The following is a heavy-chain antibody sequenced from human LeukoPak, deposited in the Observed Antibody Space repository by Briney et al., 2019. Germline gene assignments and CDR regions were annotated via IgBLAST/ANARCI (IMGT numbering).Heavy chain of an antibody. D-gene: IGHD2-15*01. CDR2: ISGSGGST. CDR1: GFTFSSYA. Sequence: GGSLRLSCAASGFTFSSYAMSWVRQAPGKGLEWVSAISGSGGSTYYADSVKGRFTISRDNSKNTLYLQMNSLRAEDTAVYYCAKDALYLGGYYGYYYYMDVWGKGTTVTVSS. V-gene: IGHV3-23*01. CDR3: AKDALYLGGYYGYYYYMDV. J-gene: IGHJ6*03.